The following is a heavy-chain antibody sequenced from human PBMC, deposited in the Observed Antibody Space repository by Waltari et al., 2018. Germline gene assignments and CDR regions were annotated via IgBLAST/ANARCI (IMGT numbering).Heavy chain of an antibody. CDR2: IYWDDDK. D-gene: IGHD3-16*01. CDR1: GFSLSTSGVG. J-gene: IGHJ4*02. CDR3: AHVLIMITFGGVKVLVLGYDY. V-gene: IGHV2-5*02. Sequence: QITLKESGPTLVKPTQTLTLTCTFSGFSLSTSGVGVGWIRQPPGKALEWLALIYWDDDKRYSPSLKSRLTITKDTAKNQVVLTMTNMDPVDTATYYCAHVLIMITFGGVKVLVLGYDYWGQGTLVTVSS.